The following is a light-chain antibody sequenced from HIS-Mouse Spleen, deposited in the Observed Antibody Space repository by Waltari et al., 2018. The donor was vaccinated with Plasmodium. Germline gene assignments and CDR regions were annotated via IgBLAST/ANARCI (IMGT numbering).Light chain of an antibody. CDR3: YSTDSSGNHRV. Sequence: SYELTQPPSVSVSPGQTARIPCPGDALPTKYAYWYQQKSGQAPGLVIYEDSKRPSGIPERFSGSSSGTMATLTISGAQVEDEADYYCYSTDSSGNHRVFGGGTKLTVL. CDR1: ALPTKY. CDR2: EDS. J-gene: IGLJ3*02. V-gene: IGLV3-10*01.